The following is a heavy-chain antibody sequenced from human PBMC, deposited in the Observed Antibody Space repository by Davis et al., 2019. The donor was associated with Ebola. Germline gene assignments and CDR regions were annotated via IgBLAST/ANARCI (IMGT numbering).Heavy chain of an antibody. J-gene: IGHJ4*02. CDR3: ARESGDGPIDY. Sequence: PSETLSLTCAVSGGSVSSYYWSWIRQSPVKGLEWLGTLSYSGSTDYNPSLKSRVTISMDTSTNRFSLDLTSVTAADTAAYYCARESGDGPIDYWGQGTLVTVSS. CDR2: LSYSGST. D-gene: IGHD4-17*01. V-gene: IGHV4-59*02. CDR1: GGSVSSYY.